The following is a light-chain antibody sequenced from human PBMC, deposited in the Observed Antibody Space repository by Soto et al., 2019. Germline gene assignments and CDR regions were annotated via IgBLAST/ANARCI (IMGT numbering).Light chain of an antibody. CDR1: QDIGTW. Sequence: DIQMTQSPSTLSASVGDRVTITCRASQDIGTWLAWYQQKPEKAPKVLIYRASHLESGVPSRFSASGSGTELSLTINSLQADDFATYYCQQYHIYSWTFGQGTKVDIK. CDR3: QQYHIYSWT. J-gene: IGKJ1*01. CDR2: RAS. V-gene: IGKV1-5*03.